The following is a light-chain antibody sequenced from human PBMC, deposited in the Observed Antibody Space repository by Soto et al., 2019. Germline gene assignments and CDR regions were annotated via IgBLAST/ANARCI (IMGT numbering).Light chain of an antibody. CDR2: DVS. Sequence: QSALTQPAYVSGSPGQLITISCTGTTSDVGDYNFVSWYQQHPGKAPKLMIYDVSSRPSGVSHRFSGSKSGNTASLTISGIQAEDEADYYCRSYASSNTLLFGRGTKLTVL. CDR3: RSYASSNTLL. J-gene: IGLJ2*01. V-gene: IGLV2-14*01. CDR1: TSDVGDYNF.